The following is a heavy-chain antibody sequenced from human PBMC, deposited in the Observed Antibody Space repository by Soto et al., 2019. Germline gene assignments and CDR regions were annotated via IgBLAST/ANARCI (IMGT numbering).Heavy chain of an antibody. J-gene: IGHJ4*02. CDR2: ISYDGSNK. Sequence: WGSLLLSSAASGFTFSTYGMHWVRQAPGKGLEWVAVISYDGSNKYYADSVKGRFTISRDNSKNTLYLQMNSLRAEDTAVYYCAKDLDSSWFDYWGQGTMVTVSS. V-gene: IGHV3-30*18. CDR3: AKDLDSSWFDY. D-gene: IGHD6-13*01. CDR1: GFTFSTYG.